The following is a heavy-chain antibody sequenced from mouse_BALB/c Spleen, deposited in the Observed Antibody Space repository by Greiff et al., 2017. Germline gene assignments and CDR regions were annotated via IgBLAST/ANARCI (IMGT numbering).Heavy chain of an antibody. CDR2: ISSGGSYT. D-gene: IGHD5-1*01. CDR3: ARHTSAY. CDR1: GFTFSSYA. V-gene: IGHV5-9-3*01. J-gene: IGHJ3*01. Sequence: DVKLVESGGGLVKPGGSLKLSCAASGFTFSSYAMSWVRQTPEKTLEWVATISSGGSYTYYPDSVKGRFTISRDNAKNTLYLQMSSLRSEDTAMYYCARHTSAYWGQGTLVTVSA.